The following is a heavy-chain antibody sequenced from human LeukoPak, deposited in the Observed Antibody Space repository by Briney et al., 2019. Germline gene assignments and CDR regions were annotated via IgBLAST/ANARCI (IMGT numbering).Heavy chain of an antibody. CDR2: IRFDGSNR. Sequence: GGSLRLSCAGSGFSFSHAWMSWVRQAPGKGLEWVAFIRFDGSNRYYADSVKGRFTISRDNSKNTLYLQMNSLRIEDTAVYYCVGDFDFWGQGTLVTVSS. V-gene: IGHV3-30*02. CDR1: GFSFSHAW. J-gene: IGHJ4*02. CDR3: VGDFDF.